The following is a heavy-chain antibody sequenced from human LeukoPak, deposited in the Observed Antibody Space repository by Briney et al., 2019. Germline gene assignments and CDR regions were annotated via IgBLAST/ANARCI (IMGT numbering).Heavy chain of an antibody. J-gene: IGHJ3*02. D-gene: IGHD3-22*01. CDR1: GDSVSSNSAA. V-gene: IGHV6-1*01. CDR2: TYYRSKWYY. Sequence: SQTLSLTCAISGDSVSSNSAAWNWIRQSPSRGLEWLGRTYYRSKWYYDYAVSVNSRIIINPDTYKNQFSLQLNSVTPEDTAVYYCARFYYDTSGHGAFDIWGQGTMVTVSS. CDR3: ARFYYDTSGHGAFDI.